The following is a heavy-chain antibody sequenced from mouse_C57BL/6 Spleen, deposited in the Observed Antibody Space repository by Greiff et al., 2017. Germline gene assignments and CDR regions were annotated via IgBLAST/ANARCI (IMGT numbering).Heavy chain of an antibody. J-gene: IGHJ2*01. V-gene: IGHV1-15*01. D-gene: IGHD1-1*01. Sequence: QVQLQQSGAELVKPGASVTLSCKASGYTFTGYGMHWVKQTPGHGLEWIGAIDPETGGTAYNQKFKGKAILTADKASSTAYMVLRSLTSEDSAVYYCTRGTCGSTYDFDYWGQGTTLTVSS. CDR2: IDPETGGT. CDR1: GYTFTGYG. CDR3: TRGTCGSTYDFDY.